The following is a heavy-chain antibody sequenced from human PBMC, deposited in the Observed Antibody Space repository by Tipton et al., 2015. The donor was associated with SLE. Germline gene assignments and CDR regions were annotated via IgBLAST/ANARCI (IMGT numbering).Heavy chain of an antibody. Sequence: TLSLTCAVYGGSFSGYYWSWIRQPPGKGLEWIGEINHSGSTNYNPSLKSRVTISVDTSKNQFSLKLSSVTAADTAVYYCARGYSGYVLNYSMDFWGKGTTVTVSS. J-gene: IGHJ6*03. CDR2: INHSGST. CDR1: GGSFSGYY. D-gene: IGHD5-12*01. V-gene: IGHV4-34*01. CDR3: ARGYSGYVLNYSMDF.